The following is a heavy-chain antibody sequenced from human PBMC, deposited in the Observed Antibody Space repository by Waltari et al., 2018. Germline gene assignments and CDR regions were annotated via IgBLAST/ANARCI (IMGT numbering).Heavy chain of an antibody. V-gene: IGHV3-74*01. CDR3: AFSRGWSSPFGAYDT. Sequence: EVQLVESGGGLVQPGGSLRLSCAASGFAFSAYWMHWVRQVPGKGLLGGSNFNRDGSDASYADSVKGRFTISRDNAKNTLYLEMSSLRAEDTAVYYCAFSRGWSSPFGAYDTWGQGTMVSVSS. D-gene: IGHD6-19*01. CDR1: GFAFSAYW. J-gene: IGHJ3*01. CDR2: FNRDGSDA.